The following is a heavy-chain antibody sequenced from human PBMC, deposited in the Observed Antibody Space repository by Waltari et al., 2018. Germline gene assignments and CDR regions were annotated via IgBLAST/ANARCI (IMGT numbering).Heavy chain of an antibody. CDR3: AREDYYGSGSVDY. D-gene: IGHD3-10*01. Sequence: ELQLVESGGDLVQPGGSLRLSCAASGFSFPPYTMNWVRQAPGKGLEWVSYITGSGSTKFYGDAVKGRFTISRDNAKNSLYLQMDSLRVEDTAIYYCAREDYYGSGSVDYWGQGTLVTVSS. V-gene: IGHV3-48*04. CDR2: ITGSGSTK. CDR1: GFSFPPYT. J-gene: IGHJ4*02.